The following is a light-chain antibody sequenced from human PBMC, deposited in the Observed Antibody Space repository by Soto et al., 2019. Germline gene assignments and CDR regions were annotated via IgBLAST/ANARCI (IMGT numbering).Light chain of an antibody. CDR2: GAS. CDR3: QQYGSSRWM. Sequence: EIVLTQSPGTLSLSPGERATLSCRASQSVSSSYLAWYQQKPGQAPRLLIYGASSRATGIPDRFSGSGSGTDFTLTISRLEPEDFAVYYCQQYGSSRWMFGQGTKVEIK. V-gene: IGKV3-20*01. J-gene: IGKJ1*01. CDR1: QSVSSSY.